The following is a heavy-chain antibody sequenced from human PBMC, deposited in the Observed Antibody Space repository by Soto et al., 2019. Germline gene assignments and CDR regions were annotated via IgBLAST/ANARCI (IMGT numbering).Heavy chain of an antibody. Sequence: GGSLRLSGAASGFTFSSYAMHWVLQAPGKGLEWVAVISYDGSNKYYADSVKGRFTISRDNSKNTLYLQMNSLRPEDTAVYYCARVAVTAGPGAFDYWGQGTLVTVSS. CDR1: GFTFSSYA. V-gene: IGHV3-30-3*01. CDR2: ISYDGSNK. D-gene: IGHD2-2*01. J-gene: IGHJ4*02. CDR3: ARVAVTAGPGAFDY.